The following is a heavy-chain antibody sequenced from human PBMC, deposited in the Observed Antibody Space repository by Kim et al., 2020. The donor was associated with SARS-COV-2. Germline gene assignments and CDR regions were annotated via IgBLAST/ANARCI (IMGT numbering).Heavy chain of an antibody. CDR2: DT. Sequence: DTRYRPSIQGQVTISADKSISTAYLQWSSLKASDTAMYYCAGTRDGYNLDYWGQGTLVTVSS. D-gene: IGHD5-12*01. J-gene: IGHJ4*02. CDR3: AGTRDGYNLDY. V-gene: IGHV5-51*01.